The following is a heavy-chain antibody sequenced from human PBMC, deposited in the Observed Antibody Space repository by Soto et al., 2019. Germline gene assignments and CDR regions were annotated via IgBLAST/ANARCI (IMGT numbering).Heavy chain of an antibody. CDR3: AAYGSGSYYNPGNRTFDY. Sequence: SETLSLTCAVSGGSISSSNWWSWVRQPPGKGLEWIGEIYHSGSTNYNPSLKSRVTISVDKSKNQFSLKLSSVTAADTAVYYCAAYGSGSYYNPGNRTFDYWGQGTLVTVYS. D-gene: IGHD3-10*01. CDR1: GGSISSSNW. J-gene: IGHJ4*02. CDR2: IYHSGST. V-gene: IGHV4-4*02.